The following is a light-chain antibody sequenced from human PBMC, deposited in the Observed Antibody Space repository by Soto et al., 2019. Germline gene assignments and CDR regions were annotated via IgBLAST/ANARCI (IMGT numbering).Light chain of an antibody. V-gene: IGLV1-40*01. CDR1: RSNIGGGYD. J-gene: IGLJ2*01. CDR2: GSN. Sequence: QPVLTQPPSVSGAPGQTVTISCTGTRSNIGGGYDAHWYQQIPGTAPKLLIYGSNNRPSGVSDRFSGFKSGASASLAIYGLQAEDEADYSCQSYDDKLKVVFGGGTKLTVL. CDR3: QSYDDKLKVV.